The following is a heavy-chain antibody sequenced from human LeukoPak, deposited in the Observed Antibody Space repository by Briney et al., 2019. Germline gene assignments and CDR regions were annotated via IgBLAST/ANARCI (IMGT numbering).Heavy chain of an antibody. Sequence: ASVKVSCKASGYTFTNYAINWVRQAPGQGLGWMGWINTNTGTPTSAQGFTGRFVFSLDTSVNTAYLQISSLKAEDTAVYYCARRPYCTNGVCYGELGFDPWGQGTLVTVSS. D-gene: IGHD2-8*01. CDR2: INTNTGTP. V-gene: IGHV7-4-1*02. J-gene: IGHJ5*02. CDR3: ARRPYCTNGVCYGELGFDP. CDR1: GYTFTNYA.